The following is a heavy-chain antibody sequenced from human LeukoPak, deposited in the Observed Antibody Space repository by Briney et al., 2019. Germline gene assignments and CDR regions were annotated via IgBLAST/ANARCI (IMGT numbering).Heavy chain of an antibody. CDR1: GGSISSGGYY. CDR3: ARDRHNYYGSGPPAFDI. V-gene: IGHV4-31*03. Sequence: SETLSLTCTVSGGSISSGGYYWSWIRQHPGKGLEWIGYIYYSGSTYYNPSLKSRVTISVDTSKNQFSLKLSSVTAADTAVYYCARDRHNYYGSGPPAFDIWGQGTMVTVSS. J-gene: IGHJ3*02. D-gene: IGHD3-10*01. CDR2: IYYSGST.